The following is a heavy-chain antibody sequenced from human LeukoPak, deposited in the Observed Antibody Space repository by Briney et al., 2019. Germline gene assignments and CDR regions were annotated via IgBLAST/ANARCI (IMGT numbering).Heavy chain of an antibody. D-gene: IGHD4-17*01. J-gene: IGHJ4*02. V-gene: IGHV3-7*02. CDR1: GFTLSSYA. CDR3: AITGGPTVTAFDL. Sequence: PGGSLRLSRAASGFTLSSYAMHWVRQAPGKGLEWVANINHDGGDKNYVDSVRGRFTISRDNAKSSLYLQMNSLRVEDTAVYYCAITGGPTVTAFDLWGQGILVTVSS. CDR2: INHDGGDK.